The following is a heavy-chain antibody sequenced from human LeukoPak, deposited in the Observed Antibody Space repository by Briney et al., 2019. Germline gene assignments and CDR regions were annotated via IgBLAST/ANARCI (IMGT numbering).Heavy chain of an antibody. CDR3: AKGPRPDLSVLHTLER. D-gene: IGHD3-16*02. V-gene: IGHV3-23*01. CDR1: RFTFSSYA. Sequence: GGSLTLSCAASRFTFSSYAMTWVRQAPGRGMEWVSTITGRGDAANDADSVKGRFTISRDNSKSSLYLQMNSLRVEDTAVYHCAKGPRPDLSVLHTLERWGQGVLVTVSS. J-gene: IGHJ4*02. CDR2: ITGRGDAA.